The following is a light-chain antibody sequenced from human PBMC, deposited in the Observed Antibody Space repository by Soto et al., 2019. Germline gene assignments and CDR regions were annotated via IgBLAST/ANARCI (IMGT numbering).Light chain of an antibody. V-gene: IGKV1-5*03. Sequence: DIQMTQSTSTLSGSVGDRVTITCRASQTISSWLAWYQQKPGKAPKLPIYKASTLKSGVPSRFSGSGSGTEFTLTIGSLQPDDFATYYCQHYYSYSEAFSQGTMLDIK. CDR2: KAS. J-gene: IGKJ1*01. CDR3: QHYYSYSEA. CDR1: QTISSW.